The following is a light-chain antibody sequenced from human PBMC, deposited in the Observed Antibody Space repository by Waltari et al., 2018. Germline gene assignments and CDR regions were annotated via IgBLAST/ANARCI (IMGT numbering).Light chain of an antibody. CDR1: NIATKS. CDR2: FDS. J-gene: IGLJ2*01. Sequence: SYVLTQPPSVSVAPGQTATIPCGGNNIATKSEHWYPQTPGQAPVLVVCFDSDRPSGIPERFSGSNSGNTATLTISRVEPGDEADYFCQVWDNTSDQGIFGGGTKLTVL. CDR3: QVWDNTSDQGI. V-gene: IGLV3-21*02.